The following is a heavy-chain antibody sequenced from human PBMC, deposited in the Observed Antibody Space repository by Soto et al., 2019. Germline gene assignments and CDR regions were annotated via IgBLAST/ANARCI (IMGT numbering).Heavy chain of an antibody. Sequence: LRLSCAASGFTFTNYAMSWVRQAPGKGLEWVSAIGPGGNTYDADSVRGRFTISRDNSKNTLYLQMNTLRAEDTAVYYCARTDGLDYWGQGSMVTVSS. CDR1: GFTFTNYA. CDR3: ARTDGLDY. CDR2: IGPGGNT. J-gene: IGHJ4*02. V-gene: IGHV3-23*01.